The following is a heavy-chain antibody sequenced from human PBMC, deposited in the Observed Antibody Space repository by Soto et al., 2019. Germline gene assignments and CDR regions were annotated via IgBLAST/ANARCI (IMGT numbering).Heavy chain of an antibody. Sequence: PGESLKISCKGSGYSFTSYWIGWVRQMPGKGLEWMGIIYPGDSDTRYSPSFQGQVTIPADKSISTAYLQWSSLKASDTAMYYCARYVDTAMVDYYYYYMDVWGKGTTVTVSS. CDR2: IYPGDSDT. J-gene: IGHJ6*03. D-gene: IGHD5-18*01. CDR1: GYSFTSYW. CDR3: ARYVDTAMVDYYYYYMDV. V-gene: IGHV5-51*01.